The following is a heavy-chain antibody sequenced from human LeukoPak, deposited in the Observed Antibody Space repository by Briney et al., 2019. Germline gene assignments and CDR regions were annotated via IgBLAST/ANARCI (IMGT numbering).Heavy chain of an antibody. J-gene: IGHJ5*02. Sequence: KPGGSLRLSCAASGLTFSTSWITWVRQVPGKGLEWVGRMNTKTVGGTPEYAAPVKGRFTMSRHDSTNTHYLQMNSLKTEDTAFYYCATLSLNRVTWGQRTLVTVSS. CDR2: MNTKTVGGTP. CDR3: ATLSLNRVT. V-gene: IGHV3-15*01. CDR1: GLTFSTSW.